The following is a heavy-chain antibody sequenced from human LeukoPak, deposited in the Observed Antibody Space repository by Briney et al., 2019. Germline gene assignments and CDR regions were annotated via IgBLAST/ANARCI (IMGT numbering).Heavy chain of an antibody. CDR1: GVSISRFY. CDR2: INHSGST. J-gene: IGHJ4*02. V-gene: IGHV4-34*01. Sequence: PSETLSLTCTTSGVSISRFYWSWVRQPPGKGLEWIGEINHSGSTNYNPSLKSRVTISVDTSKNQFSLKLSSVTAADTAVYYCARVSIIAAAGTVYYFDYWGQGTLVTVSS. CDR3: ARVSIIAAAGTVYYFDY. D-gene: IGHD6-13*01.